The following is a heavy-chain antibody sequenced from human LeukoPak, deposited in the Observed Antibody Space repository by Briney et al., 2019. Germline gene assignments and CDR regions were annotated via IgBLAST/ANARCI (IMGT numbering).Heavy chain of an antibody. CDR1: GYTLTGLS. J-gene: IGHJ4*02. Sequence: GASVKVSCKVSGYTLTGLSMHWVRQAPGKGLEWMGGFDPEDGETIYAQKFQGRVTMTEDTSTDTAYMELSSLRSEDTAVYYCATDLVVRGVIAVGMAKNFDYWGQGTLVTVSS. CDR3: ATDLVVRGVIAVGMAKNFDY. CDR2: FDPEDGET. V-gene: IGHV1-24*01. D-gene: IGHD3-10*01.